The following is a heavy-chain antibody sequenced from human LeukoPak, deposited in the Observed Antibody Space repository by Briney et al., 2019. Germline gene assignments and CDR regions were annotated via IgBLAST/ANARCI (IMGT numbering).Heavy chain of an antibody. CDR1: GYTFTGYY. V-gene: IGHV1-2*04. J-gene: IGHJ6*02. CDR3: ARELVVPAAFYYYYGMDV. Sequence: GASVKVSCKASGYTFTGYYMHWVRQAPGQGLEWMGWINPNSGGTNYAQKFQGWVTMTRDRSISTAYMELSRLRSDDTAVYYCARELVVPAAFYYYYGMDVWGQGTTVTVSS. CDR2: INPNSGGT. D-gene: IGHD2-2*01.